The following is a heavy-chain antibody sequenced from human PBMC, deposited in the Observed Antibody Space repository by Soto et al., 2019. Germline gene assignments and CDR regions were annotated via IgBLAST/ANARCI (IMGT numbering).Heavy chain of an antibody. CDR2: INPNSGGT. J-gene: IGHJ6*03. CDR3: ATSDCSSTSCSDYYYMDV. V-gene: IGHV1-2*04. CDR1: GYTFTGYY. Sequence: GASVKVSCKASGYTFTGYYMHWVRQAPGQGLEWMGWINPNSGGTNYAQKFQGWVTMTRDTSISTAYMELSRLRSDDTAMYYCATSDCSSTSCSDYYYMDVWGKGTTVTVSS. D-gene: IGHD2-2*01.